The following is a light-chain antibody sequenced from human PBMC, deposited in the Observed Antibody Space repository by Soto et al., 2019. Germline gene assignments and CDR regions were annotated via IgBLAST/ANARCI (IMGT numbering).Light chain of an antibody. V-gene: IGLV1-44*01. CDR3: ASWDDSLSGFV. Sequence: QSVLTQPPTASGTPGQRVTISCSGSDSNIGSFTVHWYQQVPGTAPKPLIHTTYQRPSGVPDRFSGSKSGTSGSLAISGLQPEDEADYYCASWDDSLSGFVFGTGTKVHRP. CDR1: DSNIGSFT. CDR2: TTY. J-gene: IGLJ1*01.